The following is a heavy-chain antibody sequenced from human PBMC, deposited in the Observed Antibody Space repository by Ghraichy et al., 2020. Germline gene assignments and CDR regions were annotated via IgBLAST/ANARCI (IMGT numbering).Heavy chain of an antibody. CDR3: ARGSNHYYDSSGYYYYYGMDV. D-gene: IGHD3-22*01. CDR1: GFTFSDYY. J-gene: IGHJ6*02. CDR2: ISSSGSTI. V-gene: IGHV3-11*01. Sequence: GESLNISCAASGFTFSDYYMSWIRQAPGKGLEWVSYISSSGSTIYYADSVKGRFTISRDNAKNSLYLQMNSLRAEDTAVYYCARGSNHYYDSSGYYYYYGMDVWGQGTTVTVSS.